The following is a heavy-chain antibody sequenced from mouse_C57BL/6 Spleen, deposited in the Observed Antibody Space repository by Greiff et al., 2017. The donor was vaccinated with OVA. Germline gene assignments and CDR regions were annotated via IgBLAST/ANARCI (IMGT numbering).Heavy chain of an antibody. J-gene: IGHJ3*01. CDR1: GYTFTDYE. Sequence: QVQLQQSGAELVRPGASVTLSCKASGYTFTDYEMHWVKQTPVHGLEWIGALDPETGGTAYNQKFKGKATLTADKSSSTAYMELRSLTSEDSAVYYCTRRLGRTWSAYRGQGTLVTVSA. V-gene: IGHV1-15*01. CDR2: LDPETGGT. D-gene: IGHD4-1*01. CDR3: TRRLGRTWSAY.